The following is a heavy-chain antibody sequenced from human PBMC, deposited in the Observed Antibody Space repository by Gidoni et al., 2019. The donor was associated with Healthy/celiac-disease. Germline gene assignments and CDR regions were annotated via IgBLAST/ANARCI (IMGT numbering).Heavy chain of an antibody. Sequence: QVQLVEYGGGVVQPGRSLRLSCAASGFTFSSYGRHWVRQGPGKGLELTAVIWYDGSNKYDADLVKGRFSISRDNSKNTLYLQMNSLRAEDTAVYYCARMDIVVVPAAIRTYYYYGMDVWGQGTTVTVSS. CDR3: ARMDIVVVPAAIRTYYYYGMDV. V-gene: IGHV3-33*01. CDR2: IWYDGSNK. J-gene: IGHJ6*02. CDR1: GFTFSSYG. D-gene: IGHD2-2*02.